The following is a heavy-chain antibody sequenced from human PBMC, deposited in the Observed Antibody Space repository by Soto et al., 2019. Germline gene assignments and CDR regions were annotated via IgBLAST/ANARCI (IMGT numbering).Heavy chain of an antibody. CDR1: GGSINSGGYS. D-gene: IGHD2-21*01. CDR3: ARDKIPGLFDY. CDR2: IYQSGST. Sequence: PSETLSLTCDVSGGSINSGGYSWSWIRQPPGKGLEWVGYIYQSGSTYYNPSLRSRVTISIDRSKNQFSLKLTSVTAADTAVYYCARDKIPGLFDYWGQGTLVTVSS. J-gene: IGHJ4*02. V-gene: IGHV4-30-2*01.